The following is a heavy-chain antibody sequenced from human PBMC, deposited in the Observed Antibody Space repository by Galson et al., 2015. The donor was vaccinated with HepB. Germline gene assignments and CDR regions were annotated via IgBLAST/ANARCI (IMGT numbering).Heavy chain of an antibody. J-gene: IGHJ3*02. Sequence: SGAEVKKPGESLRISCKGSGYSFTSYWISWVRQMPGKGLEWMGRIDPSDSYTNYSPSFQGHVTISADKSISTAYLQWSSLKASDTAMYYCARRFPDYGAPSDAFDIWGQGTMVTVSS. D-gene: IGHD4-17*01. CDR1: GYSFTSYW. V-gene: IGHV5-10-1*01. CDR3: ARRFPDYGAPSDAFDI. CDR2: IDPSDSYT.